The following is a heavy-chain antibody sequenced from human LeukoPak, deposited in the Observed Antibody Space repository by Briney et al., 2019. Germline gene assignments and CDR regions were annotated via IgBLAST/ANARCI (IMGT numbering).Heavy chain of an antibody. CDR2: IKEDGSVQ. J-gene: IGHJ4*02. V-gene: IGHV3-7*05. CDR3: ARGAAYDMFDY. CDR1: GFTFSRSW. D-gene: IGHD3-22*01. Sequence: GGSLRLSCGDSGFTFSRSWMTWVRQAPGKGLEWVANIKEDGSVQNYVDSVKGRFTISRDNAKNTLYLEMNSLRAEDTAVYYCARGAAYDMFDYWGQGTPVTVSS.